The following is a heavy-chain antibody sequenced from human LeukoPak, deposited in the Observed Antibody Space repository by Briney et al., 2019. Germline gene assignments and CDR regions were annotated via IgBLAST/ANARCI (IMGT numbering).Heavy chain of an antibody. V-gene: IGHV3-30*02. D-gene: IGHD1-14*01. J-gene: IGHJ4*02. CDR1: GFTFSSYG. Sequence: PGGSLRLSCAASGFTFSSYGMHWVRQAPGKGLEWVAFIRYDGSNKYYADSVKGQFTISRDNSKNTLYLQMNSLRAEDTAVYYCAKEAREEGNPLDYWGQGTLVTVSP. CDR2: IRYDGSNK. CDR3: AKEAREEGNPLDY.